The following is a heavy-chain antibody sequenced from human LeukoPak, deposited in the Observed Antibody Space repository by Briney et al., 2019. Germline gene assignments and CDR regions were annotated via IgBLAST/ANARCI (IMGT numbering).Heavy chain of an antibody. D-gene: IGHD3-22*01. CDR1: GFTFSTYE. Sequence: PGGSLRLSCAASGFTFSTYEMNWRRKAPGKGLEWGSYISSSGTMIYYADSVKGRFTISRDNAKNSLYLQMNSLRAEDTAVYYCARAPHYYDSSGIADYWGQGTLVTVSS. J-gene: IGHJ4*02. CDR2: ISSSGTMI. CDR3: ARAPHYYDSSGIADY. V-gene: IGHV3-48*03.